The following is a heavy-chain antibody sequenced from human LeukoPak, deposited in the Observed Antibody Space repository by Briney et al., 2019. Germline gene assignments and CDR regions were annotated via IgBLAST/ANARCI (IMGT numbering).Heavy chain of an antibody. CDR3: ARDKIVGATFFDY. CDR1: GFTFSTYW. Sequence: PGRSLRLSCAASGFTFSTYWMSWVRQAPGKGLEWVANIKQDESEKYYVESVKGRFTISRDNAKNSLYLQMNSLRAEDTAVYYCARDKIVGATFFDYWGQGTLVTVSS. D-gene: IGHD1-26*01. J-gene: IGHJ4*02. CDR2: IKQDESEK. V-gene: IGHV3-7*01.